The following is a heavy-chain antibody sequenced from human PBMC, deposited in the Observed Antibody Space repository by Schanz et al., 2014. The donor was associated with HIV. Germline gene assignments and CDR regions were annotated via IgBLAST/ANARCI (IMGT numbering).Heavy chain of an antibody. Sequence: VQLQESGPGLVKPSETLSLTCSVSGGSISNNFCNWIRQSPGKGLEWIGNVFSNGATKYNPSLQSRVTISVDTSANQFSLKLSSVTAADTAVYYCARDHFNSPISMDVWGQGTTVTVSS. CDR1: GGSISNNF. CDR3: ARDHFNSPISMDV. CDR2: VFSNGAT. J-gene: IGHJ6*02. D-gene: IGHD1-26*01. V-gene: IGHV4-59*01.